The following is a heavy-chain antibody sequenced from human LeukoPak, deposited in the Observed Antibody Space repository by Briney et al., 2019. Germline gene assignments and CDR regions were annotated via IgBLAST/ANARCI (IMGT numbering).Heavy chain of an antibody. CDR3: ARGRGDTPRH. D-gene: IGHD3-10*01. CDR1: GYTFTSYA. V-gene: IGHV7-4-1*02. CDR2: SNTNTGNR. J-gene: IGHJ4*02. Sequence: ASVKVSFKASGYTFTSYAMDWVRQAPGQGLEWMGLSNTNTGNRTYAQGFTGRFVFSLDTSVSTAYLQISSLKAEDTAVYYCARGRGDTPRHWGQGTLVTVSS.